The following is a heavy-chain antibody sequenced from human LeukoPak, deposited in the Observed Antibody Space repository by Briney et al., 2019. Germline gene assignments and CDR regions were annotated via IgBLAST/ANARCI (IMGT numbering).Heavy chain of an antibody. J-gene: IGHJ4*02. CDR1: GYTFTDHY. Sequence: ASVNVSCKASGYTFTDHYIHWVQQVPGKGPQWMGRVDPEDGDTRYAEQFQGRVTITADTSINTVYVDLSSLRSDDTAVYYCATDRIVETGNIWGQGTLVIVSS. D-gene: IGHD1-1*01. V-gene: IGHV1-69-2*01. CDR3: ATDRIVETGNI. CDR2: VDPEDGDT.